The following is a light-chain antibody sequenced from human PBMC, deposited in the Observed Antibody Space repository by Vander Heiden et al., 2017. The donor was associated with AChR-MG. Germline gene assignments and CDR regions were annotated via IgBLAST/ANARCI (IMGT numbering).Light chain of an antibody. CDR3: QVWDSSSDHWV. CDR2: YDS. V-gene: IGLV3-21*04. CDR1: NIGSKS. J-gene: IGLJ3*02. Sequence: SSVLTQPPSVSVAPGKTARITCGGNNIGSKSVHWYQQKPGQAPVLVIYYDSDRPSGIPERFSGSKSGNTATLTISRVEAGDEADYYCQVWDSSSDHWVFGGGTKLTVL.